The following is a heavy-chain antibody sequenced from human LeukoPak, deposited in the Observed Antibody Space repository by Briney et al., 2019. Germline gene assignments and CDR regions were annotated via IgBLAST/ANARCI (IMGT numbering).Heavy chain of an antibody. CDR3: AKRSPRSPYSSSWYFDY. J-gene: IGHJ4*02. V-gene: IGHV3-30*02. Sequence: GRSLRLSCAASGFTFSSYAMHWVRQAPGKGLEWVAFIRYDGSNKYYADSVKGRFTISRDNSKNTLYLQMNSLRAEDTAVYYCAKRSPRSPYSSSWYFDYWGQGTLVTVSS. CDR1: GFTFSSYA. CDR2: IRYDGSNK. D-gene: IGHD6-13*01.